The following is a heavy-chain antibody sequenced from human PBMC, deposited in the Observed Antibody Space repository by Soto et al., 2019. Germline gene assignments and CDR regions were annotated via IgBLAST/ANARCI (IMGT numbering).Heavy chain of an antibody. D-gene: IGHD2-2*02. J-gene: IGHJ6*02. CDR3: ARGGYCSSTSCYTLYYYYGMDV. CDR1: GYTFTGYY. Sequence: ASVKVSSKASGYTFTGYYMHWVRQAPGQGLEWMGWINPNSGGTNYAQKFQGRVTMTRDTSISTAYMELSRLRSDDTAVYYCARGGYCSSTSCYTLYYYYGMDVWGQGTTVTVSS. CDR2: INPNSGGT. V-gene: IGHV1-2*02.